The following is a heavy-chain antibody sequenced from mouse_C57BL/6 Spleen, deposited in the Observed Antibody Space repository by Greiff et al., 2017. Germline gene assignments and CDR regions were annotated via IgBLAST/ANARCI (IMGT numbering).Heavy chain of an antibody. CDR1: GYAFSSSW. CDR2: IYPGDGDT. D-gene: IGHD1-1*01. Sequence: QVQLKQSGPELVKPGASVKISCKASGYAFSSSWMNWVKQRPGKGLEWIGRIYPGDGDTNYNGKFKGKATLTADKSSSTAYMKLSSLTSEDCAVYFGAMENYYGSSHSYGYSDVCGTESTATVAS. V-gene: IGHV1-82*01. CDR3: AMENYYGSSHSYGYSDV. J-gene: IGHJ1*03.